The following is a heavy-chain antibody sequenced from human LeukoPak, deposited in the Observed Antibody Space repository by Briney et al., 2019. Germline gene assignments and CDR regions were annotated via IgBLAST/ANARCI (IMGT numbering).Heavy chain of an antibody. D-gene: IGHD2/OR15-2a*01. V-gene: IGHV4-4*02. CDR2: SYHSGST. Sequence: SETLSLTCAVSGGSITSSKWWTWVRQPPGKGLEWIGESYHSGSTNYNPSLKSRVTISVDKSKKQFSLKLSSVTAADTTVYYCARLSPDGFDIWGQGTMVTVFS. J-gene: IGHJ3*02. CDR3: ARLSPDGFDI. CDR1: GGSITSSKW.